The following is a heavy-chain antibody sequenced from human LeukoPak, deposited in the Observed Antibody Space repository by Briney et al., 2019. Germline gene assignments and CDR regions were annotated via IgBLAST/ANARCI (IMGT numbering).Heavy chain of an antibody. CDR1: GGSISSGGYS. V-gene: IGHV4-30-2*01. D-gene: IGHD6-13*01. CDR2: IYHSGST. Sequence: TQSLTCAVSGGSISSGGYSWSWIRQPPGKGLEWIGYIYHSGSTYYNPSLKSRVTISVDRSKNQFSLKLSSVTAADTAVYYCARVEGSIAAAGDWYFDLWGRGTLVTVSS. J-gene: IGHJ2*01. CDR3: ARVEGSIAAAGDWYFDL.